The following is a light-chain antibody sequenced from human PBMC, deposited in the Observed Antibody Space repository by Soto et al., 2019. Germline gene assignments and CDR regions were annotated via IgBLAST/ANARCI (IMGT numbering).Light chain of an antibody. V-gene: IGLV2-23*01. CDR3: CSYAGSSTFYV. J-gene: IGLJ1*01. CDR2: EDS. CDR1: SSDVGSYNL. Sequence: QSVLTQPASVSGSPGQSITISCTGTSSDVGSYNLVSWYQQHPGKAPKLMLYEDSKRPSGVSNRFSGSKSGNTASLTISGLQAEDEADYYCCSYAGSSTFYVFGTGTKLTVL.